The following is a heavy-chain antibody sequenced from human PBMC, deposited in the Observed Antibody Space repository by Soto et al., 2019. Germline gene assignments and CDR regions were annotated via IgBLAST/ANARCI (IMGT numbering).Heavy chain of an antibody. V-gene: IGHV5-51*01. J-gene: IGHJ6*02. CDR3: ARHNLPEFGVDYYCYGIDV. Sequence: KISCTASGCGVTSYWVCWVRQMPGKGLEWRGIIYPGDSDTRYSPSFQGQVTIPADKSISTAYLQWSSLKASDTAMYYCARHNLPEFGVDYYCYGIDVWGQGTTVTVSS. D-gene: IGHD3-3*01. CDR1: GCGVTSYW. CDR2: IYPGDSDT.